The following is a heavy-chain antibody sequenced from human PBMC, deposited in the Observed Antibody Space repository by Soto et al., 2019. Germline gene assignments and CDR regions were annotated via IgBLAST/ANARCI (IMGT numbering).Heavy chain of an antibody. CDR1: GGSISSGGYY. D-gene: IGHD3-22*01. J-gene: IGHJ4*02. Sequence: SETLSLTCTVSGGSISSGGYYWSWIRQHPGKGLEWIGSIYYSGSTYYNESLKSRVTISVDTSKSQFSMKLASVTAADTAVYYCARDSSGFDWGPGTLVTV. CDR3: ARDSSGFD. V-gene: IGHV4-39*01. CDR2: IYYSGST.